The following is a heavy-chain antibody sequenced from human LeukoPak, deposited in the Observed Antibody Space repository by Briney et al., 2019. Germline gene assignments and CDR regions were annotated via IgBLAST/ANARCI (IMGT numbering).Heavy chain of an antibody. CDR1: GGSISSSSYY. V-gene: IGHV4-39*07. CDR2: IYYSGST. CDR3: AGTNYYGSGSLSY. D-gene: IGHD3-10*01. Sequence: SETLSLTCTVSGGSISSSSYYWGWIRQPPGKGLEWIGSIYYSGSTYYNPSLKSRVTISVDTSKNQFSLKLSSVTAADTAVYHCAGTNYYGSGSLSYWGQGTLVTVSS. J-gene: IGHJ4*02.